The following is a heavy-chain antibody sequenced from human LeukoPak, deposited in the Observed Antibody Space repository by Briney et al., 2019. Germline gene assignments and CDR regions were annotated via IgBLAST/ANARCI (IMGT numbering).Heavy chain of an antibody. J-gene: IGHJ4*02. D-gene: IGHD2-2*01. Sequence: PGGSLRLSCAASGFTFSSYGMHWVRQAPGKGLEWVSSISSSSSYIYYADSVKGRFTISRDNAKNSLYLQMNSLRAEDTAVYYCARGLYDVGYCSSTSCSAFDYWGQGTLVTVSS. CDR1: GFTFSSYG. CDR3: ARGLYDVGYCSSTSCSAFDY. V-gene: IGHV3-21*01. CDR2: ISSSSSYI.